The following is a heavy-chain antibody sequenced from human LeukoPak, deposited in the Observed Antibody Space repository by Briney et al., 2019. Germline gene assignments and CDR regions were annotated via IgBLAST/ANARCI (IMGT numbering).Heavy chain of an antibody. V-gene: IGHV3-30*04. CDR2: ISYDGGNK. CDR3: ARDSSPYSSGWYYYFDY. D-gene: IGHD6-19*01. J-gene: IGHJ4*02. CDR1: GFTFSSYA. Sequence: PGGSLRLSCGASGFTFSSYAMHWVRKAPGKGLEWVAVISYDGGNKYYADSVKGRFTISRDNSKNTLSLQMNSLRAEDTAVYYCARDSSPYSSGWYYYFDYWGQGTLVTVSS.